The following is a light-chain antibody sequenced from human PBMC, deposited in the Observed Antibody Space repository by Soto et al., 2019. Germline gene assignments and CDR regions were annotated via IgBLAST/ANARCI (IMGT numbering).Light chain of an antibody. CDR3: QQSSSSPPIT. CDR1: QNIDNY. J-gene: IGKJ5*01. CDR2: AAS. Sequence: DIQLTQSPSSLSASLGDRVTISCRASQNIDNYLHWYQQKSGKAPEALIYAASSLRDGVSSRFSGSGYGTEFPLTINNLQPGDFATYYFQQSSSSPPITFGQGTRLDI. V-gene: IGKV1-39*01.